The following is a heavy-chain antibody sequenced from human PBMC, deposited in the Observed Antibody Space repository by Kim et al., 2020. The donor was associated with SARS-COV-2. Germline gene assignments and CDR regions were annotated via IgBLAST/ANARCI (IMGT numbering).Heavy chain of an antibody. D-gene: IGHD3-22*01. V-gene: IGHV3-53*01. CDR3: ARVSQWLVLGYFDY. Sequence: YSVQCRFTTSRDTSKNTLYLHMNSLRAEDTAVYYCARVSQWLVLGYFDYWGRGTLVTVAS. J-gene: IGHJ4*02.